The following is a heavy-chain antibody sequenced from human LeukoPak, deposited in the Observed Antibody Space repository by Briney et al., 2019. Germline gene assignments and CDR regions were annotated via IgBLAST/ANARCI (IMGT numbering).Heavy chain of an antibody. Sequence: PGGSLRLSCAASGFTFSDHYMDWVRQAPGKGLEWVGRSRNKAYSYTTEYAASVKGRFTISRGDSENSVYLQMNSLKTEDTAVYYCARATNYGGNWDFDYWGQGTLVTVSS. CDR2: SRNKAYSYTT. V-gene: IGHV3-72*01. J-gene: IGHJ4*02. CDR3: ARATNYGGNWDFDY. D-gene: IGHD4-23*01. CDR1: GFTFSDHY.